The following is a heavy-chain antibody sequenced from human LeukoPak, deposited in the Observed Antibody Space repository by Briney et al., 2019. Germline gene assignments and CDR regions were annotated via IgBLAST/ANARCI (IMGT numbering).Heavy chain of an antibody. CDR3: ASFNSYGPLKDY. D-gene: IGHD5-18*01. Sequence: GGSLRLSCAASGLTFSIHWMNWVRQAPGKGLECVANINQDGSDKYYVDSVKGRFTISRDNTKNSLYLQMNSLRAEDTAVYYCASFNSYGPLKDYWGQGTLVTVSS. CDR1: GLTFSIHW. V-gene: IGHV3-7*01. J-gene: IGHJ4*02. CDR2: INQDGSDK.